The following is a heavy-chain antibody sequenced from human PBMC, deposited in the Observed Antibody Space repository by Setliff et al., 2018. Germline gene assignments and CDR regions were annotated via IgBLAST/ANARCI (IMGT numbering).Heavy chain of an antibody. D-gene: IGHD6-13*01. CDR2: ISGRGGST. CDR1: GFTFSSSA. Sequence: GGSLRLSCAASGFTFSSSAMSWVRQAPGKGLEWVSTISGRGGSTYYADSVKGRFTISRDNSKNMLYVQLNSLRAEDTAVYYCAKAPGDNISRLYGMDVWGQGTTVTVSS. V-gene: IGHV3-23*01. J-gene: IGHJ6*02. CDR3: AKAPGDNISRLYGMDV.